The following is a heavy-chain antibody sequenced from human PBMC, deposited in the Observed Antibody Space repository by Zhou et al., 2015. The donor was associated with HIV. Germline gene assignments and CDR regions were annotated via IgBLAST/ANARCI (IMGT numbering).Heavy chain of an antibody. CDR3: ARVKCKGGTCYPNWFDP. J-gene: IGHJ5*02. V-gene: IGHV1-18*01. CDR1: GYAFDSYG. CDR2: ISGFDGNT. Sequence: EVKDPGASVKVSCQASGYAFDSYGISWIRQVSGQGPECMGWISGFDGNTQYAQKFHDRVTMSRDTSTNYASVELRNVTSDDTGTYYCARVKCKGGTCYPNWFDPWGPGTLIIVTS. D-gene: IGHD3-16*01.